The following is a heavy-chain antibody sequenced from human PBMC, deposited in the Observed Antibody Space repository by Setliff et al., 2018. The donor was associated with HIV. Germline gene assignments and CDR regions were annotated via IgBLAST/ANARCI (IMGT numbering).Heavy chain of an antibody. CDR2: TSSSGPT. V-gene: IGHV4-4*07. CDR1: GDSINTHY. J-gene: IGHJ4*02. Sequence: PSETLSLTCTVSGDSINTHYWSWLRQPAGKRLERIGRTSSSGPTNPAFKSRVTMSEDTSRNQVSLKLTSVTAADSAIYYCARDGEYFDQWGQGVMVTVS. CDR3: ARDGEYFDQ.